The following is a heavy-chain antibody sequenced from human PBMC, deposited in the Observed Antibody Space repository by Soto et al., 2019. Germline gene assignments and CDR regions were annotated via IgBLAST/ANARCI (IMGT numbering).Heavy chain of an antibody. CDR2: VFHTGTT. D-gene: IGHD6-19*01. Sequence: QVQLQESGPGLVKPSGTLSLTCAVSGDSVSSPYYCCWVRQSPGKGLEWIGEVFHTGTTSYNPSLRSGVTIPMDTSINQFSLDLSSVTAADTAVYFCARSAGWYAIHAWGPGTLVIVSS. J-gene: IGHJ5*02. V-gene: IGHV4-4*02. CDR3: ARSAGWYAIHA. CDR1: GDSVSSPYY.